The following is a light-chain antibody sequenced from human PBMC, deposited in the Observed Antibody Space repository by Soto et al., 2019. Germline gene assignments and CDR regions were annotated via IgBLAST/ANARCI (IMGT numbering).Light chain of an antibody. V-gene: IGKV1-5*03. CDR2: KAS. CDR1: ENIDST. CDR3: QQYDNSFFT. J-gene: IGKJ3*01. Sequence: DIQMTQSPATLSDSVGARVTITCRASENIDSTLAWYQKKPGKGPKPLIYKASTLASGVPSRFSGSGSGTHFTLTISSLQPEDVATYYCQQYDNSFFTFGRGTTVDLK.